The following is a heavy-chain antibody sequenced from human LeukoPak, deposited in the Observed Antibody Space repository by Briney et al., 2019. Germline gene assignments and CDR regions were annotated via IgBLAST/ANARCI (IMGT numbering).Heavy chain of an antibody. CDR1: GGTFSSYA. V-gene: IGHV1-69*13. J-gene: IGHJ4*02. Sequence: SVKVSCKASGGTFSSYAISWVRQAPGQGLEWMGGIIPIFGTANYAQKFQGRVTITADESTSIAYMELSSLRSEDTAVYYCARGVIAAEPTRFDYWGQGTLVTVSS. CDR3: ARGVIAAEPTRFDY. D-gene: IGHD6-13*01. CDR2: IIPIFGTA.